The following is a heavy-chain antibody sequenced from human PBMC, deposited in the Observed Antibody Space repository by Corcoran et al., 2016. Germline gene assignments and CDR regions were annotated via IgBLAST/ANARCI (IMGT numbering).Heavy chain of an antibody. CDR2: VNAGNGNT. CDR1: GYTFTTYA. J-gene: IGHJ4*02. D-gene: IGHD1-26*01. CDR3: ASGVGARLGGYYDAPFDY. V-gene: IGHV1-3*01. Sequence: QVQLVQSGAEVKKPGASVKLSCKASGYTFTTYAMHWVRQAPGQRLEWMAWVNAGNGNTKYSQKLQGRGTITRDTSANTAYMDLSSLRSEDTAMYYLASGVGARLGGYYDAPFDYWGQGTLVTVSS.